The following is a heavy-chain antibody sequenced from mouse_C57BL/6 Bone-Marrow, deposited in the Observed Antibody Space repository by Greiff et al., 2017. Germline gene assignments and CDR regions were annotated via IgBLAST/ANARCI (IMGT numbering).Heavy chain of an antibody. V-gene: IGHV3-6*01. CDR1: GYSITSGYY. CDR3: ERGSYDDMDY. J-gene: IGHJ4*01. CDR2: ISYDGSN. Sequence: EVQLQQSGPGLVKPSQSLSLTCSVTGYSITSGYYWNWIRQFPGNKLEWMGYISYDGSNNYNPSLKNRISITRDTSKTQFFLKLNSVTTEETDTYYCERGSYDDMDYWGQGTSVTVSS.